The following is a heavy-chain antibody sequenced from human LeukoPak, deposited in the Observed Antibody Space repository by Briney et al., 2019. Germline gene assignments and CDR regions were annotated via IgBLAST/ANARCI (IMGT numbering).Heavy chain of an antibody. CDR1: GGSFSGYY. D-gene: IGHD6-13*01. CDR2: INHSGST. CDR3: ARAHLLYSSSWSYYFDY. Sequence: PSETLSLTCAVYGGSFSGYYWSWIRQPPGKGLEWIGEINHSGSTNYNPSLKSRVTISVDTSKNQFSLKLSSVTAADTAVYYCARAHLLYSSSWSYYFDYWGQGTLVTVSS. J-gene: IGHJ4*02. V-gene: IGHV4-34*01.